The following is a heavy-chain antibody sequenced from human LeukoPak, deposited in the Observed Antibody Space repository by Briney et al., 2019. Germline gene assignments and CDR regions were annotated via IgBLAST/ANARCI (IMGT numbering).Heavy chain of an antibody. J-gene: IGHJ3*02. Sequence: GGSLRLSCAASGFTFSSYAMSWVRQAPGKGLEWVSAITGSGGSTYYADSAKGRFTISRDNAKNSLYLQMNSLRAEDTAVYYCARDQYSSDAFDIWGQGTMVTVSS. CDR2: ITGSGGST. D-gene: IGHD5-18*01. CDR3: ARDQYSSDAFDI. V-gene: IGHV3-23*01. CDR1: GFTFSSYA.